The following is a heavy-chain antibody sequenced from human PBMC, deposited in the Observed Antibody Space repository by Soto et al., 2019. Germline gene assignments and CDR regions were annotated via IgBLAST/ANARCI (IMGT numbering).Heavy chain of an antibody. CDR3: ARTVGAAYYFDF. D-gene: IGHD1-26*01. CDR2: IYTSGST. Sequence: SETLSLTCTVSGDSMTKYYWSWTRQPAGKGLEWIGRIYTSGSTNYNPSLKSRVTMSIDTSNKHFSLSLKSVTAADTAVYYCARTVGAAYYFDFWGQGALVTVSS. J-gene: IGHJ4*02. CDR1: GDSMTKYY. V-gene: IGHV4-4*07.